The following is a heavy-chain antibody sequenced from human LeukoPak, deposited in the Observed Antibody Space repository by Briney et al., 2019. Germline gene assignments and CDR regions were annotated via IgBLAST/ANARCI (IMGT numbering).Heavy chain of an antibody. CDR2: FDPEDGET. V-gene: IGHV1-24*01. CDR3: AIPGGSSRDFDY. CDR1: GYTLTELS. J-gene: IGHJ4*02. Sequence: GASVKVSCKVSGYTLTELSMHWVRQAPGKGLEWMGGFDPEDGETIYAQKFQGSVTMTEDTSTDTAYMELSSLRSEDTAVYYCAIPGGSSRDFDYWGQGTLVTVSS. D-gene: IGHD6-13*01.